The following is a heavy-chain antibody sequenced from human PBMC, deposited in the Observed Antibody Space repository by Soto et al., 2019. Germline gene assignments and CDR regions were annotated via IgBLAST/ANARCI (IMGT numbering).Heavy chain of an antibody. CDR1: GFTFSNYA. CDR2: ISYDGTST. D-gene: IGHD3-10*01. J-gene: IGHJ5*02. CDR3: AREMGRFRGGNNWFDR. V-gene: IGHV3-30*09. Sequence: QVKLVESGGGVVQPGRSLRLSCAASGFTFSNYAIHWVRQAPGKGLEWVAVISYDGTSTYYPDSVKGRFAISRDNSKNTLYLQMNSLSAVATAMAYCAREMGRFRGGNNWFDRWGQGTLVTVSS.